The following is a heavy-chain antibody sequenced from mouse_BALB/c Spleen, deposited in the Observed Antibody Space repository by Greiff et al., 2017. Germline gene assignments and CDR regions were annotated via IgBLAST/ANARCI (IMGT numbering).Heavy chain of an antibody. CDR2: ISSGSSTI. CDR3: ARTITTVVANAMDY. J-gene: IGHJ4*01. V-gene: IGHV5-17*02. Sequence: EVQLVESGGGLVQPGGSRKLSCAASGFTFSSFGMHWVRPAPEKGLEWVAYISSGSSTIYYADTVKGRFTISRDNPKNTLFLQMTSLRSEDTAMYYCARTITTVVANAMDYWGQGTSVTVSS. D-gene: IGHD1-1*01. CDR1: GFTFSSFG.